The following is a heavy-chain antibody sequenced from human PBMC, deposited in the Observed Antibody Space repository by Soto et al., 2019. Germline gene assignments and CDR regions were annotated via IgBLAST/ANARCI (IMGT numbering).Heavy chain of an antibody. V-gene: IGHV3-7*01. CDR3: ASERGQYDILNGYIHYYYYMDV. D-gene: IGHD3-9*01. Sequence: EVQLVESGGGLVQPGGSLRLSCAASGFTFSSYWMSWVRQAPGKGLEWVANIKQDGSEKYYVDSVKGRFTISRDNAKNTLYLQMNSLRAEDTAVYYCASERGQYDILNGYIHYYYYMDVWGKGTTVTVSS. CDR1: GFTFSSYW. CDR2: IKQDGSEK. J-gene: IGHJ6*03.